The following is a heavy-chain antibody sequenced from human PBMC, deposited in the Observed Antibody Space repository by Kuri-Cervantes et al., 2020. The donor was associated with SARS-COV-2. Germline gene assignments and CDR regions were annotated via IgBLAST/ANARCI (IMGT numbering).Heavy chain of an antibody. J-gene: IGHJ4*02. V-gene: IGHV1-46*01. D-gene: IGHD2-2*01. CDR1: GYTFTSYY. CDR3: ARVVVVPAATEKQWLVWRLHDY. CDR2: INPSGGST. Sequence: ASVKVSCKASGYTFTSYYMRWVRQAPGQGLEWMGIINPSGGSTSYAQKFQGRVTMTRDTSTSTVYMELSSLRSEDTAVYYCARVVVVPAATEKQWLVWRLHDYWGQGTLVHRLL.